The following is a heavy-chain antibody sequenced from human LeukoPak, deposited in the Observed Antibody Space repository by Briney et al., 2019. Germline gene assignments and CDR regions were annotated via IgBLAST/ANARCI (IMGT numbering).Heavy chain of an antibody. CDR3: TRVGGSNYVAYYFDY. Sequence: GGSLRLSCTASGFTFGDYAMSWFRQAPGKGLEWVGFIRSKAYGGITEYAASVKGRFTISRDDSKSIAYLQMNSLKTEDTAVYYCTRVGGSNYVAYYFDYWGQGTLVTVSS. J-gene: IGHJ4*02. CDR2: IRSKAYGGIT. CDR1: GFTFGDYA. D-gene: IGHD4-11*01. V-gene: IGHV3-49*03.